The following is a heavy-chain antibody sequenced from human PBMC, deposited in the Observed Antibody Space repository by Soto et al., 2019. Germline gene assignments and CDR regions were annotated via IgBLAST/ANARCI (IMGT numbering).Heavy chain of an antibody. J-gene: IGHJ4*02. Sequence: SETLSLTCTVSGGSISSGNYYWSWIRQHPGKGLEWIGYIYYSGTTNYNPSLKSRVTISVDKSKNQFSLKLSSVTAADTALYYCAREGSGSSFFDYWGQGTLVTVSS. CDR1: GGSISSGNYY. D-gene: IGHD3-10*01. CDR2: IYYSGTT. V-gene: IGHV4-31*03. CDR3: AREGSGSSFFDY.